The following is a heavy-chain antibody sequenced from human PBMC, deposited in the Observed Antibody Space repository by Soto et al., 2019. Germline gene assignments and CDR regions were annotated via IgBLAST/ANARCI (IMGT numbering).Heavy chain of an antibody. J-gene: IGHJ5*02. CDR1: GFTLGDYA. CDR3: ARVVVSWFDP. Sequence: GGSLRLSCIASGFTLGDYAMSWFWQAPGKGLEWVGFIRSKAFGGTIEYAASVKGRFTVSRDDSKSIAYLQMNSLKMEDTAVYYCARVVVSWFDPWGQGTLVTVSS. V-gene: IGHV3-49*03. D-gene: IGHD3-22*01. CDR2: IRSKAFGGTI.